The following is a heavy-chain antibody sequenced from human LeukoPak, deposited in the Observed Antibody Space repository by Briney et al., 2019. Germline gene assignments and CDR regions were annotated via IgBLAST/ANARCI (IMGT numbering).Heavy chain of an antibody. J-gene: IGHJ4*02. CDR2: MNPNSGNT. CDR1: GYTFTSYD. Sequence: GASVKVSCKASGYTFTSYDINWVRQATGQGREGRGWMNPNSGNTGYAQKFQGRVTITRNTSISTAYLELSSLRSEDTAVYYCAIVDDFWSGYPSSYWGQGTLVTVSS. CDR3: AIVDDFWSGYPSSY. D-gene: IGHD3-3*01. V-gene: IGHV1-8*03.